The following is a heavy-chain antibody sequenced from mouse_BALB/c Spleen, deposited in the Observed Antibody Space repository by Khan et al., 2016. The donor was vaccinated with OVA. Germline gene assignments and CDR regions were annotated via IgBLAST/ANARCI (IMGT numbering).Heavy chain of an antibody. D-gene: IGHD2-14*01. CDR1: GYTFTTAG. CDR3: ARGGAAYYRNDGGAMDY. CDR2: INTHSGVP. J-gene: IGHJ4*01. V-gene: IGHV9-4*02. Sequence: QIQLVQSGPELKKPGETVRISCKASGYTFTTAGIQWVQKMPGKGLKWIGWINTHSGVPKYAEDFKGRFAFSLETSASTAYLQITNLKNGDTATYFCARGGAAYYRNDGGAMDYWGQGTSVTVSS.